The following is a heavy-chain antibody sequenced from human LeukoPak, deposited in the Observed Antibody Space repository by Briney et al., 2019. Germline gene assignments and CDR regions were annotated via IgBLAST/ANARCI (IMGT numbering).Heavy chain of an antibody. CDR1: GDSISGYY. J-gene: IGHJ5*02. CDR3: VRDGPRFAVAGDNWFDP. Sequence: SETLSLTCAVSGDSISGYYWSWIRQTPGKGLEWIGYIYYRGSTNYNPSLKSRVTMSVDTSKSQFSLKVRSVTAADTAIYYCVRDGPRFAVAGDNWFDPWGQGTLVTVSS. D-gene: IGHD6-19*01. CDR2: IYYRGST. V-gene: IGHV4-59*01.